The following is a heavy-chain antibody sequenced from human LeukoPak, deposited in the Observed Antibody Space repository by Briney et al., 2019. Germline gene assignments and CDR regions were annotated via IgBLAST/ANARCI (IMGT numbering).Heavy chain of an antibody. V-gene: IGHV1-8*01. J-gene: IGHJ4*02. D-gene: IGHD1-14*01. CDR2: MNPNSGNT. CDR3: ARGIRNQLYSDY. Sequence: ASVKVSCKASGYTFTTYDITWVRQAPGQGLEWMGWMNPNSGNTGYAQKFKDRVTMTSDTSITTAYMELRSLRSEDTAVYYCARGIRNQLYSDYWGQGTLITVSS. CDR1: GYTFTTYD.